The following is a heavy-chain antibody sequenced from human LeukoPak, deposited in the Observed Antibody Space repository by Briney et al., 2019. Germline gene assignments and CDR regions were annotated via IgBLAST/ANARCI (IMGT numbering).Heavy chain of an antibody. CDR3: AKGGYYYDSSGYPFDY. V-gene: IGHV1-2*02. CDR1: GYTFTGYY. Sequence: ASVKVSCKASGYTFTGYYMHWVRQAPAQGLEWMGWINPNSGGTDYAQKFQGRVTMTRDTSISTAYMELSRLRSDDTAVYYCAKGGYYYDSSGYPFDYWGQGTLVTVSS. CDR2: INPNSGGT. J-gene: IGHJ4*02. D-gene: IGHD3-22*01.